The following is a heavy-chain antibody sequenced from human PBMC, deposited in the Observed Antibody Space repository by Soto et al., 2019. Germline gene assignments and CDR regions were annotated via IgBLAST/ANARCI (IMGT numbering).Heavy chain of an antibody. CDR1: GGSISSGGYS. CDR3: ARGTLAKYYFDY. D-gene: IGHD1-7*01. V-gene: IGHV4-30-2*01. CDR2: IYHSGST. J-gene: IGHJ4*02. Sequence: QLQLQESGSGLVKPSQTLSLTCAVSGGSISSGGYSWSWIRQPPGKGLEWIGDIYHSGSTYYNPALKSRVTISVDRSKNQFSLKLSSVTAADTAVYYCARGTLAKYYFDYWGQGTLVTVSS.